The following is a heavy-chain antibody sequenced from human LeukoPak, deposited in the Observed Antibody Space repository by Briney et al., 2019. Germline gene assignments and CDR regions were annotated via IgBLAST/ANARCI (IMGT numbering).Heavy chain of an antibody. CDR1: GFTFSSYA. Sequence: HPGGSLRLSCAAPGFTFSSYAMSWVRQAPGKGLVWVSAISCSGGSTYYADSVKGRFTISRDNSKNTLYLQMNSLRAEDTAVYYCAMTWLLPRAFDYWGQGTLVTVSS. CDR2: ISCSGGST. J-gene: IGHJ4*02. CDR3: AMTWLLPRAFDY. D-gene: IGHD3-22*01. V-gene: IGHV3-23*01.